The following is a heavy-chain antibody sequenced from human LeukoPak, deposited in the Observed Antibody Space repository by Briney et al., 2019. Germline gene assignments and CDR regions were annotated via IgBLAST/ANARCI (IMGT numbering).Heavy chain of an antibody. CDR3: ATVASWDYGSGSFYTLVY. J-gene: IGHJ4*02. CDR2: INPNIGDT. V-gene: IGHV1-2*02. Sequence: ASVKVSCKASDYILSGYNLHWVRQAPGQGLEWIGWINPNIGDTKYAQKFQGRVSMTRDTSSRTTYMELSSLTSGDTAVYYCATVASWDYGSGSFYTLVYRGQGTLVTVSS. CDR1: DYILSGYN. D-gene: IGHD3-10*01.